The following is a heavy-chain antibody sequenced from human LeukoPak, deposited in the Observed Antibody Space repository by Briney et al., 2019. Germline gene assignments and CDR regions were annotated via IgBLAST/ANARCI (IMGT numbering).Heavy chain of an antibody. Sequence: GGSLRLSCAASGFTFSDYYMSWIRQAPGKGLEWVSYISSSGGTMYYADSVKGRFTISRDNAKSSLYLQMNSLRAEDTAVYYCARVAYCAGDCHHMDSWGQGTLVTVSS. CDR3: ARVAYCAGDCHHMDS. D-gene: IGHD2-21*02. CDR2: ISSSGGTM. CDR1: GFTFSDYY. V-gene: IGHV3-11*04. J-gene: IGHJ4*02.